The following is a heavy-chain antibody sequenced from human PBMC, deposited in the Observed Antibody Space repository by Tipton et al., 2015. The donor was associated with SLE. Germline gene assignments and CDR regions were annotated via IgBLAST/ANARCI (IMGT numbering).Heavy chain of an antibody. CDR3: ARGLGGWFDP. Sequence: TLSLTCTVSGGSISSYYWSWIRQPPGKGLEWIGYIYYSGSPYYNPSLKSRVTISVDTSKNQFSLKLSSVTAADTAVYYCARGLGGWFDPWGQGTLVTVPS. J-gene: IGHJ5*02. V-gene: IGHV4-59*12. D-gene: IGHD3-16*01. CDR1: GGSISSYY. CDR2: IYYSGSP.